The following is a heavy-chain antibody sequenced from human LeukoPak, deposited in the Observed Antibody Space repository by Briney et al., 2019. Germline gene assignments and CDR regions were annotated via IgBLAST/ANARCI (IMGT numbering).Heavy chain of an antibody. D-gene: IGHD3-22*01. J-gene: IGHJ4*02. Sequence: GRSLRLSCAASGFTFSSYGMHRVRQAPGKGLEWVAVISYDGSNKYYADSVKGRFTISRDNSKNTLYLQMNSLRAEDTAVYYCATVSSGPRGSYWGQGTLVTVSS. V-gene: IGHV3-30*03. CDR3: ATVSSGPRGSY. CDR1: GFTFSSYG. CDR2: ISYDGSNK.